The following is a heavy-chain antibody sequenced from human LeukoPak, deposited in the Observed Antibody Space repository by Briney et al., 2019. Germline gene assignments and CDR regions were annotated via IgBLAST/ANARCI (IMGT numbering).Heavy chain of an antibody. CDR1: GYTFTGYY. CDR3: AKEVHYYDSSDYFPLGY. CDR2: INPNSGGT. D-gene: IGHD3-22*01. V-gene: IGHV1-2*02. Sequence: ASEKVSCKASGYTFTGYYMHWVRQAPGQGLEWMGWINPNSGGTNYAQKFQGRVTMTRDTSISTAYMELSRLTSDDTAVYYCAKEVHYYDSSDYFPLGYWGQGTLITGSS. J-gene: IGHJ4*02.